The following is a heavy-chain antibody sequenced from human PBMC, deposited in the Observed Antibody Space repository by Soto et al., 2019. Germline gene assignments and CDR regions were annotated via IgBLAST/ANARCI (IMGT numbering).Heavy chain of an antibody. V-gene: IGHV4-4*02. CDR2: IHHSGTT. D-gene: IGHD2-2*01. Sequence: PSETLSLTCAVSGGSISSSNWWHWVRQPPGKGLEWIGEIHHSGTTNYNPSLKSRVAISVDKSKNQFSLKLNSVTAADTAVYYCGRVRQYCSGTSCYLDPWGQGTVVTVSS. J-gene: IGHJ5*02. CDR1: GGSISSSNW. CDR3: GRVRQYCSGTSCYLDP.